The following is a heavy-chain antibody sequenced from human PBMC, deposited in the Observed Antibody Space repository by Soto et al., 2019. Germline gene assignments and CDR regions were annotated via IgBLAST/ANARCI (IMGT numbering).Heavy chain of an antibody. CDR1: GGSFTGYY. D-gene: IGHD4-4*01. CDR2: INHGGAT. CDR3: ARGRLHLAPGTRLRYYAMDV. Sequence: QVQLHQWGAGLLQPSETLSLTCAIDGGSFTGYYWSWIRQAPGEGLEWIGEINHGGATNVHPSRKSRNLIWMDASKNQFSVSLSSVTAADTAIYFCARGRLHLAPGTRLRYYAMDVWGQGTTVIISS. V-gene: IGHV4-34*01. J-gene: IGHJ6*01.